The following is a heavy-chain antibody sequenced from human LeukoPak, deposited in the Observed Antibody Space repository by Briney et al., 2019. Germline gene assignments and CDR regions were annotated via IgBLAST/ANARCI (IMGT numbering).Heavy chain of an antibody. Sequence: SETLSLTCTVSGGSISGYYWSWIRQPPGKGLEWIGYIYYSGSTNYNPSLKSRVTISVDTSKNQFSLKLSSVTAADTAVYYCARSYSSGWYYFDYWGQGTLVTVSS. CDR1: GGSISGYY. J-gene: IGHJ4*02. CDR2: IYYSGST. CDR3: ARSYSSGWYYFDY. V-gene: IGHV4-59*08. D-gene: IGHD6-19*01.